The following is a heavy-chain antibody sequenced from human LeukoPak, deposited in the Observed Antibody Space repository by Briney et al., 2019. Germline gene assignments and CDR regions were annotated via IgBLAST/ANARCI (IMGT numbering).Heavy chain of an antibody. CDR2: IYTSGST. D-gene: IGHD4-17*01. CDR1: GGSISSYY. J-gene: IGHJ4*02. CDR3: ARARAYGDNEREPYYFDY. Sequence: PSETLSLTCTVSGGSISSYYWSWIRQPAGKGLEWIGRIYTSGSTNYNPSLKSRVTMSVDTSKNQFSLKLSSVTAADTAVYYCARARAYGDNEREPYYFDYWGQGTLVTVSS. V-gene: IGHV4-4*07.